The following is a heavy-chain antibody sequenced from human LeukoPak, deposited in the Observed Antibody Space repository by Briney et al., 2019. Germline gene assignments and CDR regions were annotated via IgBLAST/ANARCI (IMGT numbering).Heavy chain of an antibody. J-gene: IGHJ3*02. CDR1: GGTFSSYA. CDR2: IIPIFGTA. D-gene: IGHD3-22*01. V-gene: IGHV1-69*01. Sequence: SVKVSCKASGGTFSSYAISWVRQAPGRGLEWMGGIIPIFGTANYAQKFQGRVTITADESTSTAYMELSSLRSEDTAVYYCAKDRLTYYYEDLHAFGIWGQGTMVTVSS. CDR3: AKDRLTYYYEDLHAFGI.